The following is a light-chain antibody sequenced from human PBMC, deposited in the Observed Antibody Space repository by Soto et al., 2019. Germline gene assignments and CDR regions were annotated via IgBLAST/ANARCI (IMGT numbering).Light chain of an antibody. CDR1: NSDVGLYNF. V-gene: IGLV2-14*01. CDR2: EVS. CDR3: SSFTSSSTRV. J-gene: IGLJ1*01. Sequence: QSALTQPASVSGSPGQSITISCTGTNSDVGLYNFLSWYQQHPGKAPKLMIYEVSNRPSGISNRFSGSKSGNTASLTISGLRAEDEADYYCSSFTSSSTRVFGTGTKLTVL.